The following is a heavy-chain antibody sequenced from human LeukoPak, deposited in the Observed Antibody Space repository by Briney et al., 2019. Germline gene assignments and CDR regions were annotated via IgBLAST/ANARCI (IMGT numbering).Heavy chain of an antibody. D-gene: IGHD6-19*01. V-gene: IGHV7-4-1*02. CDR2: INTNTGKP. J-gene: IGHJ4*02. CDR1: GYSLNSFA. CDR3: ARDHRGKWLVDFDS. Sequence: GASVKVSCKASGYSLNSFAMNWVRQVPGQGLEWMGWINTNTGKPTYAQAFTGRFVFSLDISVNTAYLEITSLKADDTAVYYCARDHRGKWLVDFDSWGQGTLVTVSS.